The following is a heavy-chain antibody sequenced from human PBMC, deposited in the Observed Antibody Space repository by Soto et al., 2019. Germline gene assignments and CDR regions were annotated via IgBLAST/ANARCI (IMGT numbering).Heavy chain of an antibody. J-gene: IGHJ5*02. V-gene: IGHV4-39*01. Sequence: SETLSLTCTVSGGSISSSSYYWGWIRQPPGKGLEWIGSIYYSGSTYYNPSLKSRVTISVDTSKNQFSLKLSSVTAADTAVYYCARQSSYYDILTGSTYLRWFDPWGQGTLVTVSS. CDR3: ARQSSYYDILTGSTYLRWFDP. CDR1: GGSISSSSYY. CDR2: IYYSGST. D-gene: IGHD3-9*01.